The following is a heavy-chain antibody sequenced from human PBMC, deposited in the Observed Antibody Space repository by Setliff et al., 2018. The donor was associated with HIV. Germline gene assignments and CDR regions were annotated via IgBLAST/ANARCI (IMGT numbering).Heavy chain of an antibody. CDR2: INSGSSTI. D-gene: IGHD3-3*01. CDR1: GFTVSSNY. V-gene: IGHV3-48*01. Sequence: GGSLRLSCAASGFTVSSNYMSWVRQAPGKGLEWVSYINSGSSTIYYADSVKGRFTISRDNAKNSLYLQMNSLRAEDTAVYYCARSQPDTIFGVVVFDSWGQGTLVTVSS. CDR3: ARSQPDTIFGVVVFDS. J-gene: IGHJ4*02.